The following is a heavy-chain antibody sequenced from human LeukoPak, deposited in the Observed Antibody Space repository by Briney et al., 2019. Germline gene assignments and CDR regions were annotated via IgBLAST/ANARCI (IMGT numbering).Heavy chain of an antibody. CDR2: ISYDGSNK. CDR1: GFTFSSYA. D-gene: IGHD1-1*01. J-gene: IGHJ4*02. CDR3: ARVPSPQLGYFDY. V-gene: IGHV3-30-3*01. Sequence: GGSLRLSCAASGFTFSSYAMHWVRQAPGKGLEWVAVISYDGSNKYYADSVEGRFTISRDNSKNTLYLQMNSLRAEDTAVYYCARVPSPQLGYFDYWGQGTLVTVSS.